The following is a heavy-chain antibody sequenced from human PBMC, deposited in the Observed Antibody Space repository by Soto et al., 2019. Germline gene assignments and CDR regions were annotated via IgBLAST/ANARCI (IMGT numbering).Heavy chain of an antibody. Sequence: SETLSLTCTVSGGSISSGGYYWSWIRQHPGKGLEWIGYIYYSGSTYYNPSLKSRVTISVDTSKNQFSLKLSSVTAADTAVYYCASLPPFGRLRDYWGQGTLVTVSS. CDR1: GGSISSGGYY. CDR2: IYYSGST. V-gene: IGHV4-31*03. CDR3: ASLPPFGRLRDY. J-gene: IGHJ4*02. D-gene: IGHD1-26*01.